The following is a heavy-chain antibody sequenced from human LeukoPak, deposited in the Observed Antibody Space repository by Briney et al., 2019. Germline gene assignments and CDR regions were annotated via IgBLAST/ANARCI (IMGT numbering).Heavy chain of an antibody. CDR3: AKDPSNIVVVSFWVR. J-gene: IGHJ4*02. V-gene: IGHV3-23*01. Sequence: GGSLRLSCAASGFTFSSYAMSWLRQAPGKGLEWVSAISGSGGSTYYADSVKGRFTISRDNSKNTLYLQMNSLRAEDTAVYYCAKDPSNIVVVSFWVRWGQGTLVTVSS. D-gene: IGHD2-21*01. CDR2: ISGSGGST. CDR1: GFTFSSYA.